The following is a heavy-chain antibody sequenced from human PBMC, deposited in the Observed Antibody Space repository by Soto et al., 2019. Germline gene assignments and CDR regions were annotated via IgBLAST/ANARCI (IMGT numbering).Heavy chain of an antibody. Sequence: QVPLQESGPGLVKPSQTLSLNCPVSGDSISSNNNYWSWIRQPPGEGLEWIGFISYSGTTSYSPSLKSRVAISLDTSKNQFSLSLSSVTAADMAVYYCARGRGYSYGFDPWGQGTLVTVS. CDR2: ISYSGTT. V-gene: IGHV4-30-4*01. D-gene: IGHD5-18*01. J-gene: IGHJ5*02. CDR1: GDSISSNNNY. CDR3: ARGRGYSYGFDP.